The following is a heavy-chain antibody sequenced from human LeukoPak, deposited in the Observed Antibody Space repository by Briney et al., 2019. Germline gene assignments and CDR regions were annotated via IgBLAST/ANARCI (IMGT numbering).Heavy chain of an antibody. CDR3: ARGARYCSSTSCYFFDY. J-gene: IGHJ4*02. D-gene: IGHD2-2*01. CDR1: GGSISSSSYY. Sequence: SETLSLTCTVSGGSISSSSYYWGWIRQPPGKGLEWIGSIYYSGSTYYNPSLKSRVTISVDTSKTQFSLKLSSVTAADTAVYYCARGARYCSSTSCYFFDYWGQGTLVTVSS. CDR2: IYYSGST. V-gene: IGHV4-39*01.